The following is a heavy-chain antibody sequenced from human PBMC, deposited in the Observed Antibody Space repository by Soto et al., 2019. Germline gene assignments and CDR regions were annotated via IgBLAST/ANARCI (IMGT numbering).Heavy chain of an antibody. Sequence: QVQLQQWGAGLLKPSETLSLTCAVYGGSFSGYYWSWIRQPPGKGLEWIGEINHSGSTNYNPSLKGRVTISVDTSKNQFSLKLSSVTAADTAVYYCARGLAGSENNYWGQGTLVTVSS. V-gene: IGHV4-34*01. CDR1: GGSFSGYY. D-gene: IGHD3-10*01. CDR2: INHSGST. J-gene: IGHJ4*02. CDR3: ARGLAGSENNY.